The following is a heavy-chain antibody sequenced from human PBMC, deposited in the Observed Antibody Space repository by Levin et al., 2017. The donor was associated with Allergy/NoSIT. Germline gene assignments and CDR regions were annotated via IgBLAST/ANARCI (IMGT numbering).Heavy chain of an antibody. D-gene: IGHD2-15*01. CDR3: ATVEGLFCSGVSCSYSVHY. Sequence: GSLRLSCVASGVAFSSYSMNWVRQAPGKGLEWIGEIYRSGDTNHNPSLRSRVTMSVDKSKNHFSLKLSSVTAADTAVYYCATVEGLFCSGVSCSYSVHYWGQGALVTVSS. V-gene: IGHV4-4*02. CDR2: IYRSGDT. CDR1: GVAFSSYSM. J-gene: IGHJ4*02.